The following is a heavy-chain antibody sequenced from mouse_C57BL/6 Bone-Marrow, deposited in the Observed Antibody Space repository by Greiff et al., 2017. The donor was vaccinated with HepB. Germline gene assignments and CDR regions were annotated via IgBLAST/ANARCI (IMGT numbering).Heavy chain of an antibody. CDR2: IDPSDSYT. Sequence: QVHVKQPGAELVKPGASVKLSCKASGYTFTSYWMQWVKQRPGQGLEWIGEIDPSDSYTNYNQKFKGKATLTVDTSSSTAYMQLSSLTSEDSAVYYCAREAGKNGYYVGYWGQGTTLTVSS. CDR1: GYTFTSYW. D-gene: IGHD2-2*01. CDR3: AREAGKNGYYVGY. V-gene: IGHV1-50*01. J-gene: IGHJ2*01.